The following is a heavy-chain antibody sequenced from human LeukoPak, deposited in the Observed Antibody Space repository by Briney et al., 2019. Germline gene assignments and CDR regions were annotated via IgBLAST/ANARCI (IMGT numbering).Heavy chain of an antibody. CDR3: ARALSAVAVAGTGFDP. D-gene: IGHD6-19*01. Sequence: GGSLRLSCAASGFTFSNYSMNWVRQAPGKGREWVSAISCSGGSTYYADSVKGRFTISRDNSKNTLYLQMNSLRADDTAVYYCARALSAVAVAGTGFDPWGQGTLVTVSS. V-gene: IGHV3-23*01. CDR1: GFTFSNYS. J-gene: IGHJ5*02. CDR2: ISCSGGST.